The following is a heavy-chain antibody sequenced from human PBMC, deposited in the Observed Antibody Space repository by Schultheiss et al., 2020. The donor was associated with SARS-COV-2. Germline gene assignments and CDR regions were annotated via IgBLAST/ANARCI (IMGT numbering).Heavy chain of an antibody. CDR1: GFTFSSYA. Sequence: GGSLRLSCAASGFTFSSYAMSWVRQAPGKGLEWVSAISGSATSTYYADSVKGRFTISRDNSKNTLYLQMNSLRAEDTAVYYCAKDGYCSSTSCYSYYYYGMDVWGQGTTVTVSS. CDR2: ISGSATST. CDR3: AKDGYCSSTSCYSYYYYGMDV. V-gene: IGHV3-23*01. J-gene: IGHJ6*02. D-gene: IGHD2-2*03.